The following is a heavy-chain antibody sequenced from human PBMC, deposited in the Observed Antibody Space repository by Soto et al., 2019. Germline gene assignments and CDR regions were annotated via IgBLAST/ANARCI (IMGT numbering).Heavy chain of an antibody. Sequence: ASVKVSCKASGYTFSNYGISWVRQAPGQGLEWMGWINPHNGNTKYAQKFQGRVTMTTDTSTSTAYMELSSLRSEDTAVYYCARENTMVRGPRGVLDVWGQGTTVTVSS. CDR2: INPHNGNT. V-gene: IGHV1-18*01. CDR3: ARENTMVRGPRGVLDV. CDR1: GYTFSNYG. J-gene: IGHJ6*02. D-gene: IGHD3-10*01.